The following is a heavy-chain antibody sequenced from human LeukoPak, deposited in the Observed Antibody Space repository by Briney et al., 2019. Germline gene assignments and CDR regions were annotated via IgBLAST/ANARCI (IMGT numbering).Heavy chain of an antibody. V-gene: IGHV3-33*01. Sequence: PGRSLRLSCAASGFTFSSYGMHWVRQAPGKGLEWVAVIWYDGSNKYYADSVKGRFTISRDNSKNTLYLQMNSLRAEDTAIYYCARERRAAENWFDPWGQGALCSVSS. CDR3: ARERRAAENWFDP. J-gene: IGHJ5*02. CDR1: GFTFSSYG. CDR2: IWYDGSNK.